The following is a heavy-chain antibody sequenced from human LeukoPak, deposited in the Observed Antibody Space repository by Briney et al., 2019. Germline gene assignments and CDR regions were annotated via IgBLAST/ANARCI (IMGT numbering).Heavy chain of an antibody. J-gene: IGHJ6*03. D-gene: IGHD6-13*01. Sequence: GGSLRLSCAASGFTFSSYAMSWVRQAPGKGLEWVSAISGSGNTTFYAASVKGRFTISRDNSKNTLYLQLHGLGAEDTAVYYCAKNPRIADYYYFYMDVWGKGTTVTVSS. CDR1: GFTFSSYA. V-gene: IGHV3-23*01. CDR2: ISGSGNTT. CDR3: AKNPRIADYYYFYMDV.